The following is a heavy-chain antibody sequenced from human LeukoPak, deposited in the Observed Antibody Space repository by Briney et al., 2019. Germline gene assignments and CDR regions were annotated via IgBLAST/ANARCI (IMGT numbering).Heavy chain of an antibody. J-gene: IGHJ4*02. CDR2: IWYDGSNK. CDR1: GFTFNSYD. CDR3: ARYVGGCNSGGFDY. V-gene: IGHV3-33*01. Sequence: GGSLSLSCAASGFTFNSYDLNWIRQAPGKGLEWVALIWYDGSNKYYPDSVKGRFTISRDNSKNTLYLQMNSLRAEDTAVYYCARYVGGCNSGGFDYWGQGTLVIVSS. D-gene: IGHD4-23*01.